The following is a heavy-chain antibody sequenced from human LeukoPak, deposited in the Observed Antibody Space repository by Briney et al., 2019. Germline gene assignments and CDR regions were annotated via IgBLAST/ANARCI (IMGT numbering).Heavy chain of an antibody. D-gene: IGHD3-10*01. V-gene: IGHV4-34*01. CDR2: INHSGST. CDR3: ARGFMARIFKGYFDS. Sequence: SETLSLTCAVYGGSFSGYYWSWIRQPPGKGLEWIGEINHSGSTDYHPSLKSRITVSLDTSKNQFSLNLTSVTAADTAVYHCARGFMARIFKGYFDSWGQGTLVTVSS. J-gene: IGHJ4*02. CDR1: GGSFSGYY.